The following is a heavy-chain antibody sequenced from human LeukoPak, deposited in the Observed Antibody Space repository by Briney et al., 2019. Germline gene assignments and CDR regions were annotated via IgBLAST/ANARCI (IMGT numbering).Heavy chain of an antibody. CDR1: GGSISSGGYS. J-gene: IGHJ4*02. D-gene: IGHD3-22*01. V-gene: IGHV4-30-2*01. CDR2: IYHSGST. CDR3: ARGSPRDYYDSSGTFDY. Sequence: TSETLSLTCAVSGGSISSGGYSWSWIRQPPGKGLEWIGYIYHSGSTYYNPSLKSRVTISVDRSKNQFSLKLSSVTAADTAVYYCARGSPRDYYDSSGTFDYWGQGTLVTVPS.